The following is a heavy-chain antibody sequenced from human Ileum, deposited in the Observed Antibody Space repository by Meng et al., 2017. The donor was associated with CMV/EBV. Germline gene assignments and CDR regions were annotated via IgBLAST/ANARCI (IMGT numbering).Heavy chain of an antibody. CDR1: GYTFTDHN. J-gene: IGHJ4*02. Sequence: QVHLLQSGAEVKKPWXVVKISCKTSGYTFTDHNTGWVRQAPGQGLEWVGWISLGNGQTVYGHKVQGRVTVTTDTSTSTAYMELRSLRSDDTAMYYCARDVWGFDYWGQGTLVTVSS. V-gene: IGHV1-18*04. CDR3: ARDVWGFDY. D-gene: IGHD7-27*01. CDR2: ISLGNGQT.